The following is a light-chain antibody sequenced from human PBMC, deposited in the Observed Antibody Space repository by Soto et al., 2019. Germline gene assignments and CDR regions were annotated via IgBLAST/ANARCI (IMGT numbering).Light chain of an antibody. Sequence: DIQMTQSPSSLSAYVGDRVTITCRASQVISNYLACYQQKPGKVPNLLIYAASTLQSGVPSRFSGSISGTDFPLPISNMQPEDVATYYGQNYKRAPCTFGPATKVDIK. J-gene: IGKJ3*01. V-gene: IGKV1-27*01. CDR3: QNYKRAPCT. CDR2: AAS. CDR1: QVISNY.